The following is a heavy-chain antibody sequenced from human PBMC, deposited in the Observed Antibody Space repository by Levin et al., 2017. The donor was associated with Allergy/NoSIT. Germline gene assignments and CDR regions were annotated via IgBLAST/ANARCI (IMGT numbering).Heavy chain of an antibody. Sequence: SETLSLTCTVSGGSISSSSYYWGWIRQPPGMGLEWIGSIYYSGSTYYNPSLKSRVTISVDTSKNQFSLKLSSVTAADTAVYYCARQGNGAAAGTDYYFRDVWGKGTTVNVS. CDR1: GGSISSSSYY. J-gene: IGHJ6*03. CDR3: ARQGNGAAAGTDYYFRDV. D-gene: IGHD6-13*01. V-gene: IGHV4-39*01. CDR2: IYYSGST.